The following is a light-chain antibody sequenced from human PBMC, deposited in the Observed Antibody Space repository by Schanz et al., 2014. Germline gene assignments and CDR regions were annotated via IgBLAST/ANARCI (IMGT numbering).Light chain of an antibody. CDR1: QSVSIT. V-gene: IGKV3-20*01. J-gene: IGKJ2*01. CDR3: QHYGSSGYT. CDR2: GAS. Sequence: EIVMTQSPATLSVSPGERATISCRAGQSVSITLAWYQQKPGQPPRLLVYGASSRATGIPDRFSGSGSGIDFTLTIRRVEREDLAVYYCQHYGSSGYTFGQGTKLEIK.